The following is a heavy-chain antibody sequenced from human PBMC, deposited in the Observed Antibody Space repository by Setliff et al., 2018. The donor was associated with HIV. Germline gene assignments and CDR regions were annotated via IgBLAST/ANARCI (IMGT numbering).Heavy chain of an antibody. CDR3: AKQYSMYYYYYMDV. CDR1: GFTFSSYA. V-gene: IGHV3-23*01. J-gene: IGHJ6*03. D-gene: IGHD6-6*01. CDR2: ISGSGGST. Sequence: GGSLRLSCAASGFTFSSYAMSWVRQAPGEGLEWVSGISGSGGSTYYADSVKGRFTISRDNSKNTLYLQMSSLRAEDTAVYYCAKQYSMYYYYYMDVRGKGTTVTVSS.